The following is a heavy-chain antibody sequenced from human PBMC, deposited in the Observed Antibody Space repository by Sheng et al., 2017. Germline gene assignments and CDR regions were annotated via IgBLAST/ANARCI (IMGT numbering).Heavy chain of an antibody. CDR2: INPIGGGT. D-gene: IGHD5-12*01. CDR1: GYTFTSYY. J-gene: IGHJ4*01. Sequence: QVQLVQSGAEVKKPGASVKVSCKTSGYTFTSYYIHWVRQAPGQGLEWMGIINPIGGGTSYAQKFQGRLTMTTETSTRTVYMELSSLRSEDTAVYYCARNLVAVDYWGHGTLVTVSS. CDR3: ARNLVAVDY. V-gene: IGHV1-46*01.